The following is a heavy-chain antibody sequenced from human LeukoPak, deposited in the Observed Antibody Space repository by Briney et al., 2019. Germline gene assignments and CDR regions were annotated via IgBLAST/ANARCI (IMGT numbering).Heavy chain of an antibody. CDR1: GFTFSSYW. CDR3: ARSLTAIPGDAFDI. D-gene: IGHD2-21*02. J-gene: IGHJ3*02. CDR2: IKQDGSEK. V-gene: IGHV3-7*01. Sequence: PGGSLRLSCAASGFTFSSYWMSWVRQAPGKGLEWVANIKQDGSEKYYVDSVKGRFSISRDNAKNSLYLKMNSLRAEDTAVYYCARSLTAIPGDAFDIWGQGTMVTVSS.